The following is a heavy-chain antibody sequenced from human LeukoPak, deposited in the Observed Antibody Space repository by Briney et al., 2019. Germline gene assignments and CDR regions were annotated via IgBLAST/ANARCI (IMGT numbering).Heavy chain of an antibody. D-gene: IGHD3-10*01. CDR2: IRRSGGGT. CDR1: GFTFSSYA. Sequence: GGSLRLSCAASGFTFSSYAMSWVRQAPGKGLEWVSDIRRSGGGTYYADSVKGRFTISRDNSKNTLYLQMNSLRAEDTAVYYCATGGPQYFAYWGQGTLVTVSS. V-gene: IGHV3-23*01. CDR3: ATGGPQYFAY. J-gene: IGHJ4*02.